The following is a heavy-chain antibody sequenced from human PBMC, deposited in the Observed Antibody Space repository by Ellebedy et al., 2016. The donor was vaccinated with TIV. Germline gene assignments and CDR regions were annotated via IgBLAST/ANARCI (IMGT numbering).Heavy chain of an antibody. Sequence: GESLKISCAASGFSFSSYWMSCVRQAPGKGLEWVANLKEDGSEKHYVGSVEGRFTISRDNVKHSLYLQMNSLKAEDTAMYYCARDKFSSSTGGSKFNYWGQGTLVTVSS. CDR1: GFSFSSYW. CDR2: LKEDGSEK. V-gene: IGHV3-7*01. J-gene: IGHJ4*02. CDR3: ARDKFSSSTGGSKFNY. D-gene: IGHD6-6*01.